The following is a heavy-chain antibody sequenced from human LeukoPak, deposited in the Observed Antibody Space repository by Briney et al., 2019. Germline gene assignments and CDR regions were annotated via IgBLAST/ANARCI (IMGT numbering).Heavy chain of an antibody. CDR2: IWYDGSKK. J-gene: IGHJ4*02. CDR3: ARGNDIVGDSKGIDY. V-gene: IGHV3-33*08. Sequence: QPGGSLRLSCAASGFTFSSYWMHWVRQAPGKGLEWVAVIWYDGSKKYHADSVKGRFTISRDNSENTLYLEMNSLRAEDTAVYYCARGNDIVGDSKGIDYWGQGTLATVSS. D-gene: IGHD1-26*01. CDR1: GFTFSSYW.